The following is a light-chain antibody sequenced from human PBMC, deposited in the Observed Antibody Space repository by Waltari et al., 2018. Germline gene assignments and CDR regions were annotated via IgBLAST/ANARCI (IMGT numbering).Light chain of an antibody. CDR1: ALPNRY. V-gene: IGLV3-25*03. J-gene: IGLJ1*01. CDR2: KET. Sequence: SSELTQPPSVSVSPGQTARTTCSGDALPNRYTHWYRQKPGPAPVLLIYKETERPSGIPERFSGFSSGTTVTLTISGVQAEDEADYYCQSADSAGTYVFGTGTKVTVL. CDR3: QSADSAGTYV.